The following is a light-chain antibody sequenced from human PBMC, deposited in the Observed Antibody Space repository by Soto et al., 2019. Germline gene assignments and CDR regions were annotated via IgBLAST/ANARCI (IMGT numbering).Light chain of an antibody. J-gene: IGKJ3*01. CDR2: DAS. V-gene: IGKV1-33*01. CDR3: QQYDNLPRRFT. Sequence: DIQMTQSPSSLSASVGDRVTITCQASQDISNYLNWYQQKPGKAPKLLIYDASNLETGVPSRFSGSGSGTDFTFTICSLQPEDIATYYCQQYDNLPRRFTFGPGTKVDIK. CDR1: QDISNY.